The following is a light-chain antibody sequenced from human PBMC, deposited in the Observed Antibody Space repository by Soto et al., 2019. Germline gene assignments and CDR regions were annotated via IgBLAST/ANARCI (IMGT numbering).Light chain of an antibody. V-gene: IGKV3-20*01. Sequence: EIVLTQSPATLSLSPGERATLSCRASQSISSYLAWYQQKPGQAPRLLLYDASKRATGIPDRFSGSGSGTDFTLTISRLEPEDFAVYYCQQYGSSPLTFGQGTKVEIK. CDR3: QQYGSSPLT. CDR1: QSISSY. J-gene: IGKJ2*01. CDR2: DAS.